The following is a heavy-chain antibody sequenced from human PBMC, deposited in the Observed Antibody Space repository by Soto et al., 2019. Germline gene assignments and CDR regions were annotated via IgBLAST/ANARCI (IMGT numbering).Heavy chain of an antibody. V-gene: IGHV3-21*01. Sequence: EVQLVESGGGLVKPGGSLRLSCAASGFTFSSYTMNWVRQAPGKGLEWVSSISSSSSFIYYGDSVKGRFTISRDNAKNSLYLPMNSLRAEDTAAYDCARGSSWPDYWGQGTLVTVSS. CDR3: ARGSSWPDY. CDR2: ISSSSSFI. D-gene: IGHD6-13*01. J-gene: IGHJ4*02. CDR1: GFTFSSYT.